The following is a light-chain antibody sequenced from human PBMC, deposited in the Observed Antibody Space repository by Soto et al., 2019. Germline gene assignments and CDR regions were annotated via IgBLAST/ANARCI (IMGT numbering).Light chain of an antibody. V-gene: IGLV2-14*01. Sequence: QSALTQPASVSGSPGQSITISCTGTSSDVGGYNYVSWYQQHPGKAPKLMIYDVSNRPSGVSNRFSGSKSDNTASLTISGLQAEDEADYYCSSDTSSSTLLYVFGTGTKVTVL. CDR3: SSDTSSSTLLYV. CDR2: DVS. J-gene: IGLJ1*01. CDR1: SSDVGGYNY.